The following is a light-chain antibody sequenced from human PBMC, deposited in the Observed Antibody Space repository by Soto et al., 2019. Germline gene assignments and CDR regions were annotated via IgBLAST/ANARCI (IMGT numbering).Light chain of an antibody. J-gene: IGKJ5*01. CDR3: QQYNNWPYS. CDR2: DVS. V-gene: IGKV3-15*01. Sequence: EIVMKQSPDTLSVSPGERATLSCRAGQGVTTNFAWYQQKSGQSPRLLIYDVSIRATGVPARFSGTGSETDFTLTISGLQSEDSAVYFCQQYNNWPYSFGQGTRLEIK. CDR1: QGVTTN.